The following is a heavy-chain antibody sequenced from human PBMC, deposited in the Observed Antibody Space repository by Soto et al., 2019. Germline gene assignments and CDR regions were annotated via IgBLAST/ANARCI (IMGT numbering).Heavy chain of an antibody. V-gene: IGHV1-8*01. J-gene: IGHJ6*02. D-gene: IGHD6-6*01. Sequence: GASVKVSFKASGYTFTSHDIHWLRQASGQGLEWMGSINPYSGNTAFAPKFQDRIAMTRDTSITTAYMELNSLSSGDTAVYFCSSLSSMDVWGQGTTVTVSS. CDR1: GYTFTSHD. CDR2: INPYSGNT. CDR3: SSLSSMDV.